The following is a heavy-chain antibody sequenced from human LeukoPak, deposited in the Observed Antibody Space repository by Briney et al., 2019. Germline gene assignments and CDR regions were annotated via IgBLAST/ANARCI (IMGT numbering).Heavy chain of an antibody. CDR1: GFTFSSYS. Sequence: GGSLRLSCAASGFTFSSYSMNWVRQAPGKGLEWVSSISSSSSYIYHADSMKGRFTISRDNAKNSLYLQMSSLRGEDTAVYYCARGGYSYGLGFDYWGQGTLVTVSS. D-gene: IGHD5-18*01. CDR3: ARGGYSYGLGFDY. V-gene: IGHV3-21*01. CDR2: ISSSSSYI. J-gene: IGHJ4*02.